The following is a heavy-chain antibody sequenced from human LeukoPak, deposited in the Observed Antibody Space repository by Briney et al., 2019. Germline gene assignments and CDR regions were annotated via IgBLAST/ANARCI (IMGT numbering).Heavy chain of an antibody. CDR2: IYYSGSP. J-gene: IGHJ3*02. CDR3: ATRGRTYYAFDI. V-gene: IGHV4-59*01. CDR1: GASISSYY. D-gene: IGHD1-7*01. Sequence: PSETLSLTCTVSGASISSYYWTWIRQPPGKGLEWIGYIYYSGSPNYNPSLKSRVTISVDTSENQFSLKLSSVTAADTAVYYCATRGRTYYAFDIWGQGTLVTVSS.